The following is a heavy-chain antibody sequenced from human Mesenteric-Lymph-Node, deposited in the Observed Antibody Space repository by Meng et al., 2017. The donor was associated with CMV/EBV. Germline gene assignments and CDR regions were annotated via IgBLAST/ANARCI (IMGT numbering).Heavy chain of an antibody. D-gene: IGHD2-2*02. CDR3: ARAGGLGYCSSTSCYREGEFDY. CDR1: GGTFSSYA. Sequence: SVKVSCKASGGTFSSYATSWVRQAPGQGLEWMGGIIPIFGTANYAQKFQGRVTITTDESTSTAYMELSSLRSEDTAVYYCARAGGLGYCSSTSCYREGEFDYWGQGTLVTVSS. CDR2: IIPIFGTA. V-gene: IGHV1-69*05. J-gene: IGHJ4*02.